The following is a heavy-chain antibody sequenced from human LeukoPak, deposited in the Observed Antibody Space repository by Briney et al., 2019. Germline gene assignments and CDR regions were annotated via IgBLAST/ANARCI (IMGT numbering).Heavy chain of an antibody. Sequence: GGSLRLXCAASGFTFSSYAMSWVRQAPGKGLEWVSVIYSGGGTYYADSVQGRFTMSRDKSKNMLYLQMNSLKAEDTAVYYCAKGKEGGIPAAGTVNAFDIWGQGTMVTVSS. CDR3: AKGKEGGIPAAGTVNAFDI. V-gene: IGHV3-66*02. D-gene: IGHD6-13*01. J-gene: IGHJ3*02. CDR1: GFTFSSYA. CDR2: IYSGGGT.